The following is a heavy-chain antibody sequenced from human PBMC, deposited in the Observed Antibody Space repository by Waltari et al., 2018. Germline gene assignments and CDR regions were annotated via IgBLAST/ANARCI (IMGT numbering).Heavy chain of an antibody. J-gene: IGHJ3*02. V-gene: IGHV4-59*01. CDR3: AREFYDSSGYYGKSGAFDI. CDR2: IYYSGST. CDR1: GGSISSYY. D-gene: IGHD3-22*01. Sequence: QVQLQESGPGLVKPSETLSLTCTVSGGSISSYYWRWIRQPPGKGLEWIGYIYYSGSTNYNPSLKSRVTISVDTSKNQFSLKLSSVTAVDTAVYYCAREFYDSSGYYGKSGAFDIWGQGTMVTVSS.